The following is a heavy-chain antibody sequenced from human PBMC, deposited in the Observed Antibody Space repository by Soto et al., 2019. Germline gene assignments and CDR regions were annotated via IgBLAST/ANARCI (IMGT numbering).Heavy chain of an antibody. Sequence: KPSETLSLTCTVSGESISSGDHYWSWVRQSPGEGLEWIGFIYYSGNTYYNLSLKSRVSMSVDTSNNQFSLKLNSVTAADTAVYYCARDAGYCNSVSCYPYNMDVWGQGTTVTVSS. J-gene: IGHJ6*02. CDR2: IYYSGNT. V-gene: IGHV4-30-4*01. CDR3: ARDAGYCNSVSCYPYNMDV. CDR1: GESISSGDHY. D-gene: IGHD2-15*01.